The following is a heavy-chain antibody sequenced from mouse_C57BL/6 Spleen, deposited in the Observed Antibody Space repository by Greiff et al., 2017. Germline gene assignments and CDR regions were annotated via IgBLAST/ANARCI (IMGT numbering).Heavy chain of an antibody. V-gene: IGHV5-4*01. CDR1: GFTFSSYA. J-gene: IGHJ2*01. D-gene: IGHD2-10*02. Sequence: EVQVVESGGGLVKPGGSLKLSCAASGFTFSSYAMSWVRQTPEKRLEWVATISDGGSYTYYPDNVKGRFTISRDNAKNNLYLQMSHLKSEDTAMYYCARDLGYGNYVFDYWGQGTTLTVSS. CDR3: ARDLGYGNYVFDY. CDR2: ISDGGSYT.